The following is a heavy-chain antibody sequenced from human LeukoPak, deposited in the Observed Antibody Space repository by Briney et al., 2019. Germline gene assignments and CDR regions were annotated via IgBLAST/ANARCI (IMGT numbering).Heavy chain of an antibody. Sequence: GGSLRLSCSASGFTFSNYPMHWVRQAPGKGLEYVSVVNANGGATYYADSVKGRSTISRDNSKNTVYLQISSLRGEDTAMYYCVRGWRIMDVWGQGTTVTVSS. V-gene: IGHV3-64D*06. D-gene: IGHD5-24*01. CDR3: VRGWRIMDV. J-gene: IGHJ6*02. CDR1: GFTFSNYP. CDR2: VNANGGAT.